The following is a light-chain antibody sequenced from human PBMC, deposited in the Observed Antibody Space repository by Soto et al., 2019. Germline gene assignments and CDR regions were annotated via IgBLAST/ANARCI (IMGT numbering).Light chain of an antibody. CDR1: SSDVGACNY. CDR2: EVS. V-gene: IGLV2-8*01. CDR3: TSYAGTYSFFYV. J-gene: IGLJ1*01. Sequence: QSALTQPPSASGSPGQSVTNSCTGTSSDVGACNYVSWYQQLPGKAPKLIIYEVSKRPSGVPDRFSGSKSGNTASLTVSGLQAEDEADYYCTSYAGTYSFFYVFGTGTKVTVL.